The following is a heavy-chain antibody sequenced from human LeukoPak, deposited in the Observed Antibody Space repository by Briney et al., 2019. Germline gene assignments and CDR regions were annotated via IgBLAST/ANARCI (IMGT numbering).Heavy chain of an antibody. V-gene: IGHV3-7*03. CDR2: IKQDGSEK. CDR1: GFTFSSYW. Sequence: GGSLRLSCAASGFTFSSYWMSCLRQAPGKGLEGVANIKQDGSEKYYVDSVKGRFTISRENAKNSLYLQMNSLRAEDTAVYYCARVKMTLPSFDIWGQGTMVTVSS. D-gene: IGHD2-21*02. CDR3: ARVKMTLPSFDI. J-gene: IGHJ3*02.